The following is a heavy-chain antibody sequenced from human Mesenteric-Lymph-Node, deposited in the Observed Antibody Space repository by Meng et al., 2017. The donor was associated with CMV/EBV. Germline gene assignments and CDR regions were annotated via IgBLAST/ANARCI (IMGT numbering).Heavy chain of an antibody. V-gene: IGHV3-23*01. CDR3: AKDMWEYQLPDGS. Sequence: CAASGFRFSSVAMSGVRQAPGKGMEWVSTVSTRVDTKYYADSVKGRFTISRDNSKDTLFLQMNRLGAEDTALYFCAKDMWEYQLPDGSWGQGTLVTVSS. CDR1: GFRFSSVA. CDR2: VSTRVDTK. D-gene: IGHD2-2*01. J-gene: IGHJ5*02.